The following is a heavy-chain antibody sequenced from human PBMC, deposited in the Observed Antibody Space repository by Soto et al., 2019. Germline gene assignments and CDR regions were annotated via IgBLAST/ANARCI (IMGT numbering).Heavy chain of an antibody. CDR2: ISAYNGNT. CDR3: AGARGGGFDI. V-gene: IGHV1-18*01. CDR1: GYTFTSYG. Sequence: QVQLVQSGAEVKKPGASVKVSCKASGYTFTSYGISWVRQAPGQGLEWMGWISAYNGNTNYAQKLQGRVNMTTDTSTSTAYRGVGGLRSDDTAGYCGAGARGGGFDIWGQGTMVTVSS. J-gene: IGHJ3*02. D-gene: IGHD3-10*01.